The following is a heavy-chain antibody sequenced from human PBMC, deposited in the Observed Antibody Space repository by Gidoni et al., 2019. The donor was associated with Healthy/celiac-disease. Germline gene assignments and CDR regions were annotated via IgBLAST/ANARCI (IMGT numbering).Heavy chain of an antibody. CDR1: GYSISSGYY. J-gene: IGHJ4*02. CDR3: ARGYSGYDPFDY. CDR2: IYHSGST. Sequence: QVQLQESGPGLVKPSATLSLTCAVSGYSISSGYYWGWIRQPPGKGLEWIGSIYHSGSTYYNPSLKSRVTISVDTSKNQFSRKLSSVTAADTAVYYCARGYSGYDPFDYWGQGTLVTVSS. V-gene: IGHV4-38-2*01. D-gene: IGHD5-12*01.